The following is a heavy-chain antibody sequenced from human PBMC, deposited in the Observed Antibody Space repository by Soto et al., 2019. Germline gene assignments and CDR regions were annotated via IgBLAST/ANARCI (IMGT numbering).Heavy chain of an antibody. V-gene: IGHV3-73*01. Sequence: GGSLRLSCAASGFTFSGSAMHWVRQASGKGLEWVGRIRSKANSYATAYAASVKGRFTISRDDSKNTAYLQMNSLKTEDTAVYYCITPQDGYNFDYWGQGTLVTVSS. D-gene: IGHD5-12*01. CDR1: GFTFSGSA. CDR3: ITPQDGYNFDY. CDR2: IRSKANSYAT. J-gene: IGHJ4*02.